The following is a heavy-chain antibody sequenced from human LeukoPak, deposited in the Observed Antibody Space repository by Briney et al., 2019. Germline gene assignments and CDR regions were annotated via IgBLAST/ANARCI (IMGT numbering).Heavy chain of an antibody. V-gene: IGHV1-18*01. J-gene: IGHJ4*02. CDR3: ARGRASYVYVGGSYRPFDY. CDR2: ISAYNGNT. CDR1: AYTFTSYG. Sequence: ASVKVSCKGSAYTFTSYGISWVRQAPGQGLEWMGWISAYNGNTNYAQKLQGRVTMTTDTSTSTAYMELRSLRSNDTAVYYCARGRASYVYVGGSYRPFDYWGQGPLVTVSS. D-gene: IGHD3-16*02.